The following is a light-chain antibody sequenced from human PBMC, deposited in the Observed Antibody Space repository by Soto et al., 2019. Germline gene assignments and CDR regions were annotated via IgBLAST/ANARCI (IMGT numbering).Light chain of an antibody. CDR2: LNSDGSH. CDR3: QTWGTGIQV. CDR1: SGHSSYA. Sequence: QLVLTQSPSASASLGASVKLTCTLSSGHSSYAIAWHQQRPEKGPRYLMKLNSDGSHSKGDGIPDRFSGSSSGAERYLTIPTLQSEDGADYYCQTWGTGIQVFGGGTKLT. V-gene: IGLV4-69*01. J-gene: IGLJ2*01.